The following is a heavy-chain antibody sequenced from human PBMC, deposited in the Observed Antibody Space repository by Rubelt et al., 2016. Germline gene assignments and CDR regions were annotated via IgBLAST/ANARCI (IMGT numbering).Heavy chain of an antibody. V-gene: IGHV3-30*03. CDR2: ISYDGSNK. Sequence: GGGVVQPGGSLRLSCAASGFTFSSYGMHWVRQAPGKGLEWVAVISYDGSNKYYADSVKGRFTISRDNSKNTLYLQMNSLRAEDTAVYYCARDGQWLVPDYWGQGTLVTVSS. D-gene: IGHD6-19*01. CDR1: GFTFSSYG. J-gene: IGHJ4*02. CDR3: ARDGQWLVPDY.